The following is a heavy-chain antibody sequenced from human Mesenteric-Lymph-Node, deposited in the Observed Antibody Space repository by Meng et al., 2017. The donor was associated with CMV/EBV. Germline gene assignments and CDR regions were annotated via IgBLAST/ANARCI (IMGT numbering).Heavy chain of an antibody. J-gene: IGHJ5*02. CDR1: GDSLSSFYS. Sequence: LPPLDAAPGQAQHSGSRSLPCSVSGDSLSSFYSGGWIRQPPGRGLEWIGSVHYTGSTYYRPSLKRRGTVSVDTSKNQFSLRLTSVTAADTAVYYCARPFPSWQSPRLDPFGAWGQGTLVTVSS. CDR2: VHYTGST. V-gene: IGHV4-39*01. CDR3: ARPFPSWQSPRLDPFGA. D-gene: IGHD6-19*01.